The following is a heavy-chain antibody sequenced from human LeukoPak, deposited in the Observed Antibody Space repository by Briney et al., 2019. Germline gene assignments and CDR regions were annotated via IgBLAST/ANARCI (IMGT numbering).Heavy chain of an antibody. CDR2: IYHSGST. CDR3: AKDARITIFGVAFDY. Sequence: PSETLSLTCTVSGGSISTYYWSWIRQPPGKGLEWIGYIYHSGSTYYNPSLKSRVTISVDRSKNQFSLKLSSVTAADTAVYYCAKDARITIFGVAFDYWGQGTLVTVSS. V-gene: IGHV4-59*12. J-gene: IGHJ4*02. CDR1: GGSISTYY. D-gene: IGHD3-3*01.